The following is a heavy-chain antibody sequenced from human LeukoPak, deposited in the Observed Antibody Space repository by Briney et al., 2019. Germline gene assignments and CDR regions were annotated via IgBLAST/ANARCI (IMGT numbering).Heavy chain of an antibody. CDR2: ISYDGSNK. D-gene: IGHD3-3*01. Sequence: GGSLRLSCAASGFTFSSYGMHWVRRAPGKGLEWVAVISYDGSNKYYADSVKGRFTISRDNSKNTLYLQMNSLRAEDTAVYYCATGSWDFWSGYYLDAASMDVWGQGTTVTVSS. V-gene: IGHV3-30*03. J-gene: IGHJ6*02. CDR1: GFTFSSYG. CDR3: ATGSWDFWSGYYLDAASMDV.